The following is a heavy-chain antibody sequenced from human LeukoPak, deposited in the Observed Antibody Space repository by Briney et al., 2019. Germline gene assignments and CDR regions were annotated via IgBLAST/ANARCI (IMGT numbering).Heavy chain of an antibody. CDR2: IYYSGST. D-gene: IGHD2-2*01. J-gene: IGHJ2*01. Sequence: PSETLSLTCTVSGDSISSSSYYWGWIRQPPGKGLEWIGNIYYSGSTYYNPSLKSRVTISVDTSKNQFSLKLSSVTAADTAVYYCARHGPGLDYIVVVPAAADWYFDLWGRGTLVTVSS. V-gene: IGHV4-39*01. CDR1: GDSISSSSYY. CDR3: ARHGPGLDYIVVVPAAADWYFDL.